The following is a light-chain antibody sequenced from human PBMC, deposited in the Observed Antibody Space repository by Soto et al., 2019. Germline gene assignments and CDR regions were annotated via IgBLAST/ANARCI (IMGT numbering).Light chain of an antibody. J-gene: IGKJ1*01. Sequence: DIQMTQSPSTLSASVGDRVTITCRASQSTSSYLAWYQQKPGKAPKLLIYQASSLENGVPSRFSGSGSGTEFSLTISSLQPDDFATYYCQQYNSYSTFGQGTKVDIK. CDR1: QSTSSY. CDR3: QQYNSYST. V-gene: IGKV1-5*03. CDR2: QAS.